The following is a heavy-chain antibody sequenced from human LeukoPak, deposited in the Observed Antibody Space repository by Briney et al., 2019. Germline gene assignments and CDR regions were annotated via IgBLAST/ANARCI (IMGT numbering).Heavy chain of an antibody. CDR2: INWNGGST. Sequence: GGSLRLSCAASGFTFDDYGMSWVHQAPGKGLEWVSGINWNGGSTGYADSVKGRFTISRDNAKNSLYLQMNSLRAEDTALYYCARKGGYYDSINYYYYGMDVWGQGTTVTVSS. CDR1: GFTFDDYG. D-gene: IGHD3-22*01. V-gene: IGHV3-20*04. J-gene: IGHJ6*02. CDR3: ARKGGYYDSINYYYYGMDV.